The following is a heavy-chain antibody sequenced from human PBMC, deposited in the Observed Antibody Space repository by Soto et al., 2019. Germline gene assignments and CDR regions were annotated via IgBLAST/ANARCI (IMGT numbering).Heavy chain of an antibody. CDR3: ARALWVNYSYYYGMDV. D-gene: IGHD6-13*01. CDR2: INPNSGGT. V-gene: IGHV1-2*04. Sequence: QVQLVQSGAEGKKPGASVKVSCKASGYTFTGYYMHWVRQAPGQGLEWMGWINPNSGGTNYAQKFQGWVTMTRDTSISTAYMELSRLRSDDTAVYYCARALWVNYSYYYGMDVWGQGTTVTVSS. CDR1: GYTFTGYY. J-gene: IGHJ6*02.